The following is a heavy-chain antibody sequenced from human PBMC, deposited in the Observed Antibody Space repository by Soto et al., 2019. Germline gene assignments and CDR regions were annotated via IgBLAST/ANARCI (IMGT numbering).Heavy chain of an antibody. V-gene: IGHV3-7*01. CDR1: GFTLSSSW. CDR2: IKQDGSEK. Sequence: GGSLRLSCVASGFTLSSSWMSWVRQAPGKGLEWVANIKQDGSEKYYVDSVKGRFTISRDNAENSLFLQMNSLRGEDTAVYYCARYGGSGDKFYDYWGQGTLVTVSS. D-gene: IGHD2-15*01. CDR3: ARYGGSGDKFYDY. J-gene: IGHJ4*02.